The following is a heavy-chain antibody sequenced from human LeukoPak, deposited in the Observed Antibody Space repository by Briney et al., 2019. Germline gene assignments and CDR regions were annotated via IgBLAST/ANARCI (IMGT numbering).Heavy chain of an antibody. D-gene: IGHD2-15*01. Sequence: PSETLSLTCAVYGGSFSGYYWSWIRQPPGKGLEWIGEINHSGSTNYNPSLKSRVTISVDTSKNQFSLKLSSVTAADTAVYYCASLRIYYYYGMDVWGQGTTVTVPS. CDR1: GGSFSGYY. V-gene: IGHV4-34*01. CDR3: ASLRIYYYYGMDV. CDR2: INHSGST. J-gene: IGHJ6*02.